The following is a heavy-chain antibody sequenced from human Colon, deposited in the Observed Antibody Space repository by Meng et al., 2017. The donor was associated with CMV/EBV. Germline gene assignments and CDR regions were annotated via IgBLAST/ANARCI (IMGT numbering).Heavy chain of an antibody. CDR2: INHSGST. Sequence: VLLRPWGAGLLKPSETLSLTCAVHCGSFSGYYWSWIRQPPGKGLEWIGEINHSGSTNYDPSLKSRVTISVDTSKNQFSLKLSSVTAADTAVYYCASPYYYDSSGYNNWGQGTLVTVSS. V-gene: IGHV4-34*01. CDR3: ASPYYYDSSGYNN. J-gene: IGHJ4*02. D-gene: IGHD3-22*01. CDR1: CGSFSGYY.